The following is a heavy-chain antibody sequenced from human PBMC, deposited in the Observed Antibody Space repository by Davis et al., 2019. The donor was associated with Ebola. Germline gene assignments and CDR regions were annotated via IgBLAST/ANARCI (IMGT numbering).Heavy chain of an antibody. CDR1: GLIFNNYW. CDR2: IKQDGSEK. J-gene: IGHJ4*02. CDR3: ARGPSTGNSFSY. Sequence: GESLKISCAASGLIFNNYWMSWIRQAPGKGPEWVANIKQDGSEKYYVDSVKGRFTISRDNAKNSLYLQMNSLRAEDTAVYYCARGPSTGNSFSYWGQGTLVTVSS. V-gene: IGHV3-7*01. D-gene: IGHD6-13*01.